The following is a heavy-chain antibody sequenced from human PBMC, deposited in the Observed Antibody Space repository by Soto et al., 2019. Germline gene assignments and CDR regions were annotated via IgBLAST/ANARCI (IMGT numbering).Heavy chain of an antibody. CDR3: ARRVAARHFDY. V-gene: IGHV4-39*01. D-gene: IGHD6-6*01. CDR1: GGSISSSSYY. J-gene: IGHJ4*02. CDR2: IYYSGST. Sequence: QLQLQESGPGLVKPSETLSLTCTVSGGSISSSSYYWGWIRQPPGKGLEWIGSIYYSGSTYYNPSLKSRVTLSVDTSKNQFSLKLSSVTAADTAVYYCARRVAARHFDYWGQGTLVTVSS.